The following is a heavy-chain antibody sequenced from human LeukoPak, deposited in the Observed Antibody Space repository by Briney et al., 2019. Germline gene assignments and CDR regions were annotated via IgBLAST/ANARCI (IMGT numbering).Heavy chain of an antibody. D-gene: IGHD1-26*01. V-gene: IGHV4-4*07. J-gene: IGHJ4*02. Sequence: SETLSLTCTVSGGSVTSYYCNWIRQPAGKGLEWIGRIYSSGDTNYNPPLKSRITMSVDTSKNQFSLNLSSVTAADTAVYYCARDPFGSSLDYWGQGTLVTVSS. CDR3: ARDPFGSSLDY. CDR2: IYSSGDT. CDR1: GGSVTSYY.